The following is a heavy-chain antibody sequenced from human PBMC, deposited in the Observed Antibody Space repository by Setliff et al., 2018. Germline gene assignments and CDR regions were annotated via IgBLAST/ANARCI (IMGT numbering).Heavy chain of an antibody. Sequence: SETLSLTCTVSGGSISTYYWSWIRQPPGKGLEWIGYIYYSGTTNYDPSLKSRVTISVDTSKNQFSLKLSSVTAADTAIYYCARGGTYRYFDYWGQGTLVTAPQ. CDR2: IYYSGTT. CDR3: ARGGTYRYFDY. J-gene: IGHJ4*02. CDR1: GGSISTYY. V-gene: IGHV4-59*01.